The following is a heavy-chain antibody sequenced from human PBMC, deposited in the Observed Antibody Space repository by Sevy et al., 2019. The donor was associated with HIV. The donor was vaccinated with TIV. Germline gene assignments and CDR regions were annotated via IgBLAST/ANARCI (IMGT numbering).Heavy chain of an antibody. CDR1: GGSISSYY. J-gene: IGHJ3*02. CDR3: ARDSASRGDDAFDI. V-gene: IGHV4-59*01. CDR2: IYYSGST. D-gene: IGHD1-26*01. Sequence: SETLSLTCTVSGGSISSYYWSWIQQPPGKGLEWIGYIYYSGSTNYNPSLKSRVTISVDTSKNQFSLKLSSVTAADTAVYYCARDSASRGDDAFDIWGQGTMVTVSS.